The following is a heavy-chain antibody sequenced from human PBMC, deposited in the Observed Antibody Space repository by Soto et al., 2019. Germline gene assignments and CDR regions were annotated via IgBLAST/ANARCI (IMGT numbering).Heavy chain of an antibody. CDR3: ARGSKEADPGSRIFDF. CDR2: ITDSGGDE. J-gene: IGHJ4*02. D-gene: IGHD3-10*01. CDR1: GITFGSPA. Sequence: GPLSVACVDSGITFGSPATSWLGHAPGEGLEWVSTITDSGGDEKYADSVRRRFAISRDNSKKTLYLQMRSLRAEDSAIYYCARGSKEADPGSRIFDFWGRGSLVTVSS. V-gene: IGHV3-23*01.